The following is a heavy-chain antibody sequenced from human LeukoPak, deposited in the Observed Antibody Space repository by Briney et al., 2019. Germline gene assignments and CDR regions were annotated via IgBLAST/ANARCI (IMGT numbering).Heavy chain of an antibody. Sequence: GGSLRLSCAASGFTFSSYGMHWVRQAPGKGLEWVAFIRYDGSNKYYADSVKGRFTISRDNSKNALYLQMNSLRAEDTAVYYCAMAVRDPFDYWGQGTLVTVSS. CDR2: IRYDGSNK. CDR3: AMAVRDPFDY. D-gene: IGHD3-10*01. J-gene: IGHJ4*02. CDR1: GFTFSSYG. V-gene: IGHV3-30*02.